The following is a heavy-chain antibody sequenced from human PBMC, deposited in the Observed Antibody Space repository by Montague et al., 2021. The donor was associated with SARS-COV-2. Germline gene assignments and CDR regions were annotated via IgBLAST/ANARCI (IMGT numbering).Heavy chain of an antibody. CDR3: ARVMSGYSGYDLRLIYYYHGMDV. J-gene: IGHJ6*02. D-gene: IGHD5-12*01. CDR1: GFTFGDYG. Sequence: SLRLSCAASGFTFGDYGMSWVRQAPGKGLEWVSGINWNGGSTGYADSVKGRFTISGDNAENPLYLQMNSLRAEDTALYYCARVMSGYSGYDLRLIYYYHGMDVWGQGTTVTVSS. CDR2: INWNGGST. V-gene: IGHV3-20*04.